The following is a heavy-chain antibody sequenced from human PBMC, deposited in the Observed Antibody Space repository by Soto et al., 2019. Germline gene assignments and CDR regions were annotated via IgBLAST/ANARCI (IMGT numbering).Heavy chain of an antibody. CDR3: ERTTVTASYYYMDV. CDR2: ISTYNGNT. D-gene: IGHD4-17*01. V-gene: IGHV1-18*01. CDR1: GYTFTNYG. J-gene: IGHJ6*03. Sequence: QVQLVQSGAEVKQPGASVKVSCKASGYTFTNYGFTWVRQAPGQGLEWLGWISTYNGNTKYAQKVQGRLTMTTETSTSTANMELTRLRSDDTALYYCERTTVTASYYYMDVWGKGSTVTVSS.